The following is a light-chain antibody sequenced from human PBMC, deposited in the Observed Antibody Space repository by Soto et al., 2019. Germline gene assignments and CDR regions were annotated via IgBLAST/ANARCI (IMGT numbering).Light chain of an antibody. CDR1: SSDVVGYNY. CDR3: SSYTSSSIFPYV. V-gene: IGLV2-14*01. Sequence: QSVLTQPASVSGSPGQSITISCTGTSSDVVGYNYVSWYQQHPGKAPKLMIYDVSNRPSGVSNRFSGSKSGNTASLTISGLQAEDEADYYCSSYTSSSIFPYVFGTGTKVTVL. J-gene: IGLJ1*01. CDR2: DVS.